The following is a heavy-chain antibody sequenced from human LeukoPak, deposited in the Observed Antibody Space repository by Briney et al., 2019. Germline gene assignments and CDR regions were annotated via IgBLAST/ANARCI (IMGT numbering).Heavy chain of an antibody. CDR3: AREGYYYDSFNWFDP. V-gene: IGHV1-46*01. Sequence: ASVKVSCKASGYTFTSYYMHWVRQAHGQGLEWMGIINPSGGSTSYAQKFQGRVTMTRDTSTSTVYMELSSLRSEDTAVYYCAREGYYYDSFNWFDPWGQGTLVTVSS. CDR1: GYTFTSYY. J-gene: IGHJ5*02. D-gene: IGHD3-22*01. CDR2: INPSGGST.